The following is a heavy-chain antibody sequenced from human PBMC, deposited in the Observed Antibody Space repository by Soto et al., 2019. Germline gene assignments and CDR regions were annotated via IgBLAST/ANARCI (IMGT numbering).Heavy chain of an antibody. CDR1: GDTFSKYA. CDR2: INGGNGDT. CDR3: ATTCDSGTYYSPACSDYFHH. J-gene: IGHJ1*01. V-gene: IGHV1-3*01. D-gene: IGHD3-22*01. Sequence: GASVKVSCKASGDTFSKYALHWVRQAPGQRLECMGWINGGNGDTSYSQKLQGRVTITRDTSATTAYMELSSLRSEDTAVYYCATTCDSGTYYSPACSDYFHHWGEGTLVTVSS.